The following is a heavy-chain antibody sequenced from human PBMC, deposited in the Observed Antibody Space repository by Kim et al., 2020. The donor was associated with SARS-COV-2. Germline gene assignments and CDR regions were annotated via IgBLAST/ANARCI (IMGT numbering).Heavy chain of an antibody. V-gene: IGHV3-49*03. D-gene: IGHD3-16*02. CDR1: GFTFGDYA. J-gene: IGHJ4*02. CDR2: IRSKAYGGTT. CDR3: TRDHTGYDYVWGSYRYTGSGDYFDY. Sequence: GGSLRLSCTASGFTFGDYAMSWFRQAPGKGLEWVGFIRSKAYGGTTEYAASVKGRFTISRDDSKSIAYLQMNSLKTEDTAVYYCTRDHTGYDYVWGSYRYTGSGDYFDYWGQGTLVTVSS.